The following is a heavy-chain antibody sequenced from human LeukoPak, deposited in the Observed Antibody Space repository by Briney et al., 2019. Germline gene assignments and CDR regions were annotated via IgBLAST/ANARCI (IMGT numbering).Heavy chain of an antibody. J-gene: IGHJ4*02. Sequence: ASVKVSCKASGYTFTSYGISWVRQAPGQGLEWMGWISAYNGNTNYAQKLQGRVTMTTDTSTSTAYMELRSLRSDDTAVYYCARDTAADIVVVPAAGDFDYWGQGTLVTVSS. CDR2: ISAYNGNT. D-gene: IGHD2-2*01. V-gene: IGHV1-18*01. CDR3: ARDTAADIVVVPAAGDFDY. CDR1: GYTFTSYG.